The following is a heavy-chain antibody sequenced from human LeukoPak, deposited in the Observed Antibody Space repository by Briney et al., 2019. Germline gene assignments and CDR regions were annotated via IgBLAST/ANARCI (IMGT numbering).Heavy chain of an antibody. CDR1: GGSFSGYY. CDR2: INHSGST. V-gene: IGHV4-34*01. Sequence: SETLSLTCAVYGGSFSGYYWGWIRQPPGKGLEWIGEINHSGSTNYNPSPKSRVTISVDTSKNQFSLKLSSVTAADTAVYYCARGLGDIVVVVAATRAFDIWGQGTMVTVSS. CDR3: ARGLGDIVVVVAATRAFDI. J-gene: IGHJ3*02. D-gene: IGHD2-15*01.